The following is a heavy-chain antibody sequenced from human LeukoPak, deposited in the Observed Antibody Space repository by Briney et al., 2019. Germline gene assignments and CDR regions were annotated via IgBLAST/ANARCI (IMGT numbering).Heavy chain of an antibody. CDR3: ARGGTMVRGVISNPAFDI. CDR2: INTNTGNP. Sequence: ASVKVSCKASGYTFTSYYMHWVRQAPGQGLEWMGWINTNTGNPTYAQGFTGRFVFSLDTSVSTAYLQISSLKAEDTAVYYCARGGTMVRGVISNPAFDIWGQGTMVTVSS. V-gene: IGHV7-4-1*02. CDR1: GYTFTSYY. J-gene: IGHJ3*02. D-gene: IGHD3-10*01.